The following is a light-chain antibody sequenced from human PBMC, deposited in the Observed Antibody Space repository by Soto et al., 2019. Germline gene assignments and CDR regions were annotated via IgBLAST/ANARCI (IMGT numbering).Light chain of an antibody. CDR2: GAS. CDR3: QHYNYYPLS. CDR1: QGISNH. J-gene: IGKJ5*01. V-gene: IGKV1-16*01. Sequence: DIQMTQSPSSLSASVGDRVTITCRASQGISNHLAWYQQKPGKAPKSLIFGASTLQSAVPSTFSGSRSGTEFTLATSGLQPDDFASDDCQHYNYYPLSSGQGTRLEI.